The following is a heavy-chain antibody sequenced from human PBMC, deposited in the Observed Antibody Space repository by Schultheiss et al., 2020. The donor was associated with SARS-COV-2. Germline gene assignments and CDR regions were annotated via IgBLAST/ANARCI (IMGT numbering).Heavy chain of an antibody. CDR2: INPDGGGT. D-gene: IGHD2-21*02. J-gene: IGHJ5*02. CDR3: ARGPVVTSS. CDR1: GYTFIGYY. V-gene: IGHV1-2*02. Sequence: ASVKVSCKASGYTFIGYYIHWVRQAPGQGLEWMGWINPDGGGTSFAQKFQGRVTMTRDTSISTAYMELARLRSDDTAIYYCARGPVVTSSWGQGTLVTVSS.